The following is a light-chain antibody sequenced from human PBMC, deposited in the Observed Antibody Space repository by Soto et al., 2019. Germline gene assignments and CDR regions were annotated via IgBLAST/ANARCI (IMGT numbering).Light chain of an antibody. CDR3: QQYGSPPIT. CDR2: GAS. V-gene: IGKV3-15*01. Sequence: EIVLTQSPATLSVSPGERVTLSCSASQSVDINLAWYQQKPGQAPRLLIYGASTRAIDMPGRFSGRGSGTEFTLTISSLQSEDFAVYYCQQYGSPPITFGQGTRLEIK. CDR1: QSVDIN. J-gene: IGKJ5*01.